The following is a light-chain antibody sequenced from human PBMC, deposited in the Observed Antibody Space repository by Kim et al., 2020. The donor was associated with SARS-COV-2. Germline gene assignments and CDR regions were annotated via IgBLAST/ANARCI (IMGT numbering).Light chain of an antibody. CDR3: NSRDSNDNVV. V-gene: IGLV3-19*01. CDR1: SLRSYY. Sequence: SSELTQDPAVSVALGQTVRITCQGDSLRSYYATWYQQKPGQAPIVVIYGKNIRPSGIPDRFSGSSSENTASLTITGTQAGDEADYYCNSRDSNDNVVFGGGTKRTVL. CDR2: GKN. J-gene: IGLJ2*01.